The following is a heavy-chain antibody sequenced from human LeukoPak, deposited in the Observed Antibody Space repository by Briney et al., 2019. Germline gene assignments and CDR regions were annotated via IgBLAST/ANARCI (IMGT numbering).Heavy chain of an antibody. Sequence: GGSLRLSCAASGFTFNKYGMTWVRQAPGKGLEWVSVISGSGATTYYADSVKGRFTISRDNSKNTLFLQMNTLRAEGTAVYYCAKETANCGGDCYSLHDHWGQGTLVTVSS. CDR2: ISGSGATT. CDR1: GFTFNKYG. V-gene: IGHV3-23*01. D-gene: IGHD2-21*02. CDR3: AKETANCGGDCYSLHDH. J-gene: IGHJ4*02.